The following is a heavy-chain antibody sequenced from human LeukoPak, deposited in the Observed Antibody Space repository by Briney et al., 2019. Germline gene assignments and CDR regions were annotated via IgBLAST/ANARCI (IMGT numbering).Heavy chain of an antibody. CDR1: GVSISNSSYY. Sequence: PSETLSLTCTVSGVSISNSSYYWGWLRQPPGMGLEWIGSIYYSGSTYYNPSLKSRVTISVDTSKNQFSLNLNSVTATDTALYYCASHSSYVSPFRSWGRGPLVTVSP. D-gene: IGHD3-10*02. J-gene: IGHJ5*02. CDR2: IYYSGST. CDR3: ASHSSYVSPFRS. V-gene: IGHV4-39*01.